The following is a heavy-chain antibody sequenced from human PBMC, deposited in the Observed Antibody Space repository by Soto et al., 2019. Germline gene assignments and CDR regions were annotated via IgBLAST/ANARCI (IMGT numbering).Heavy chain of an antibody. D-gene: IGHD3-22*01. V-gene: IGHV3-23*01. CDR1: GFTFSSYA. J-gene: IGHJ4*02. Sequence: EVQLLESGRGLVQPGGSLRLSCAASGFTFSSYAMSWVRQAPGKGLEWVSAISGSGGSTYYADSVKGRFTISRDNSKNTLYLQMNSLRAEDTAVYYCAKDLTWGYYYDSSGYLNYWGQGTLVTVSS. CDR3: AKDLTWGYYYDSSGYLNY. CDR2: ISGSGGST.